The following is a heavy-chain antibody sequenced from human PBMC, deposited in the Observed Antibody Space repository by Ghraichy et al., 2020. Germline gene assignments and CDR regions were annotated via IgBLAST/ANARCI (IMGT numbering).Heavy chain of an antibody. D-gene: IGHD4-17*01. Sequence: ASVKVSCKASGYTFTGYYMHWVRQAPGQGLEWMGWINPNSGGTNYAQKFQGRVTMTRDTSISTAYMELSRLRSDDTAVYYCARQYGDSSRGAFDIWGQGTMVTVSS. CDR1: GYTFTGYY. CDR3: ARQYGDSSRGAFDI. CDR2: INPNSGGT. J-gene: IGHJ3*02. V-gene: IGHV1-2*02.